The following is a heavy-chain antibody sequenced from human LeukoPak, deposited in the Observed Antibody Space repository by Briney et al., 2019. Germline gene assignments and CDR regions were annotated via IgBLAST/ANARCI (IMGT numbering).Heavy chain of an antibody. CDR1: Y. CDR3: ARDVQGYTDY. V-gene: IGHV1-46*01. CDR2: IYPSCGIT. D-gene: IGHD2-2*02. Sequence: YMXXXXXXXGQGLXWMGIIYPSCGITIYAQNFQGRVTMTRDTSTSTVYMELSSLRSEDTAVYYCARDVQGYTDYWGQGTLVTVSS. J-gene: IGHJ4*02.